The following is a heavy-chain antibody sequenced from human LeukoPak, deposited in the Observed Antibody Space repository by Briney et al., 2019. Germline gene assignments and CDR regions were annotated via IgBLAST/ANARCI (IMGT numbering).Heavy chain of an antibody. J-gene: IGHJ4*02. CDR2: ISYDGSNK. D-gene: IGHD3-3*01. CDR1: EFTFSSYA. CDR3: ARDPRLYYDFWSGPTAYFDY. Sequence: HGRSERLACAAAEFTFSSYAMHWVNQAPGKGLEWVAVISYDGSNKYYADSVKGRFTSSRDSSKNTLYLQMNSLRAKDTAVYYCARDPRLYYDFWSGPTAYFDYWGQGTLVTVSS. V-gene: IGHV3-30*06.